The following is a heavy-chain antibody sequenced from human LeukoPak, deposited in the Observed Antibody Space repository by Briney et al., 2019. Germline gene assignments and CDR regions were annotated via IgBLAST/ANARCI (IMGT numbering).Heavy chain of an antibody. J-gene: IGHJ4*02. V-gene: IGHV3-69-1*01. CDR3: ARHPMITVTFFDY. CDR1: GFIFSDYN. CDR2: ISSSSTI. Sequence: PGGSLRLSCAASGFIFSDYNMNWVRQAPGKGLEWVSYISSSSTIYYADSVKGRFTISRDNAKNSLYLQMNSLRAEDTAEYFCARHPMITVTFFDYWGQGTLVTVSS. D-gene: IGHD4-17*01.